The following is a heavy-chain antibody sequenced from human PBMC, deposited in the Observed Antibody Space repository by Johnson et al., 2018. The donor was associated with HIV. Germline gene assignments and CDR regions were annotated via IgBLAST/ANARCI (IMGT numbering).Heavy chain of an antibody. CDR3: ARSQVAATSEGAFDI. V-gene: IGHV3-74*02. Sequence: EMQLVESGGGLVQPGGSLRLSCAASGFTFSSYWMHWVRQAPGKGLEWVSSISGSGGGTYYADSVKGRFTISRDNSKNTLYLQMNSLRAEDTAVYYCARSQVAATSEGAFDIWGQGTMVTVSS. D-gene: IGHD2-15*01. J-gene: IGHJ3*02. CDR2: ISGSGGGT. CDR1: GFTFSSYW.